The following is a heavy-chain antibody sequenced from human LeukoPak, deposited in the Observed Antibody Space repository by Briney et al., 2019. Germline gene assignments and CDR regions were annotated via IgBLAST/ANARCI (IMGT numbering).Heavy chain of an antibody. CDR1: GGSISSYY. Sequence: SETLSLTCTVSGGSISSYYWSWIRQPPGKGLEWIGYIYYSGSTNYNPSLKSRVTISVDTSKNQFSLKLSSVTAADTAVYYRARRKYVDTAMAPPHWYFDLWGRGTLVTVSS. J-gene: IGHJ2*01. V-gene: IGHV4-59*08. D-gene: IGHD5-18*01. CDR2: IYYSGST. CDR3: ARRKYVDTAMAPPHWYFDL.